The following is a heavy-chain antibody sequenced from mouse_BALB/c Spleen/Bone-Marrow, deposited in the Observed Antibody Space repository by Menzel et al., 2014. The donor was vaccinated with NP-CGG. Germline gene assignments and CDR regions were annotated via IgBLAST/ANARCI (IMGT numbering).Heavy chain of an antibody. V-gene: IGHV2-6-4*01. CDR1: GFSLSRYN. CDR2: IWNGGST. D-gene: IGHD1-1*01. CDR3: ARNYYGIPYYFDY. Sequence: VMLVESGPGLAAPSQSLSITCTVSGFSLSRYNVHWVRQPPGKGLEWLGMIWNGGSTDYNSALKSRLSISKDNSKSQVFLKMNSLQTDDTAMYYCARNYYGIPYYFDYWGQGTTLTVSS. J-gene: IGHJ2*01.